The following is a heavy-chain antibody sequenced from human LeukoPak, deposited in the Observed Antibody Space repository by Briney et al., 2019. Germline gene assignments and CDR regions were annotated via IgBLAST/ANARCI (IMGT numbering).Heavy chain of an antibody. CDR3: ARDGRLLWFGDRVGRFDY. CDR2: IYHRGTT. Sequence: SETLSLTCMVSGYSISSGYFWGWVRQPPGKDLVWIGSIYHRGTTHYNPSLKGRVSISLDGSKNQFSLKLSSVTAADTAVYYCARDGRLLWFGDRVGRFDYWGQGTLVTVSS. J-gene: IGHJ4*02. V-gene: IGHV4-38-2*02. D-gene: IGHD3-10*01. CDR1: GYSISSGYF.